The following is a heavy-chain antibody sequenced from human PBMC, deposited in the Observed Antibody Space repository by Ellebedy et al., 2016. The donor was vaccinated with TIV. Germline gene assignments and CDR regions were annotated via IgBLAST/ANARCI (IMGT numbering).Heavy chain of an antibody. Sequence: GESLKISCAASGFSFSSYGMHWVRQAPGKGLEWVAYIRDDGSNKYNADSVKGRFTISRDNSKNTLHLQMSSLRADDTAVYYCAKGRSGVVHYWGQGTLVTVSS. V-gene: IGHV3-30*02. D-gene: IGHD3-3*01. CDR3: AKGRSGVVHY. J-gene: IGHJ4*02. CDR2: IRDDGSNK. CDR1: GFSFSSYG.